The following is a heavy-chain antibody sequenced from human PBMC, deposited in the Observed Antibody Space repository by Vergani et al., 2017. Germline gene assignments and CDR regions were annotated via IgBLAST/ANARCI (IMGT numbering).Heavy chain of an antibody. V-gene: IGHV1-69*11. D-gene: IGHD4-17*01. CDR2: HTPIVGRT. Sequence: QVHLLQSEAEVKKPGSSMKVSCKASGGTFNSYVVTWVRRAPGQGLEWMGRHTPIVGRTNFAQKFEGRVTLSADESMGTAYMEMSSLRSEDTAMYYCAREVAEYGDPYYFYLWGQGTLVIVSS. CDR1: GGTFNSYV. CDR3: AREVAEYGDPYYFYL. J-gene: IGHJ4*02.